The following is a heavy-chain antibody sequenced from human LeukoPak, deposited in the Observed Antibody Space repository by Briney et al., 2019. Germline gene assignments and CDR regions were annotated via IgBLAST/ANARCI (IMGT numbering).Heavy chain of an antibody. Sequence: SETLSLTCAVYGGSFSGYYWSWIRQPPGKGLEWIGEINHSGSTNYNPSLKSRVTISVDTSKNQFSLKLSSVPAADTAVYYCARVVAEYYYYYGMDVWGQGTTVTVSS. J-gene: IGHJ6*02. CDR1: GGSFSGYY. CDR3: ARVVAEYYYYYGMDV. CDR2: INHSGST. V-gene: IGHV4-34*01. D-gene: IGHD6-19*01.